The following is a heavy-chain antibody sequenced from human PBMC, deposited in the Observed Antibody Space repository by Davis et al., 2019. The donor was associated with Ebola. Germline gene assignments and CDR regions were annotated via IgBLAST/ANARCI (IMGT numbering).Heavy chain of an antibody. V-gene: IGHV4-59*01. D-gene: IGHD4-11*01. CDR3: ARDTVTTGFDY. CDR1: GDSISSYY. J-gene: IGHJ4*02. CDR2: IYYSGST. Sequence: MPSETLSLTCTVSGDSISSYYWSWIRQPPGKGLEWIGYIYYSGSTNYNPSLKSRVTISVDTSKNQFSLKLSSVTAADTAVYYCARDTVTTGFDYWGQGTLVTVSS.